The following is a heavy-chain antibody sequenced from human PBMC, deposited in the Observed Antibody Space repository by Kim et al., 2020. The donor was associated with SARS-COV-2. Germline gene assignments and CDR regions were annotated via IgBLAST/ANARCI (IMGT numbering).Heavy chain of an antibody. CDR1: GFTFGDYA. D-gene: IGHD2-2*01. J-gene: IGHJ6*02. V-gene: IGHV3-9*01. CDR2: ISWNSGSI. CDR3: AKETVKSPSSTSFQLPYYYYGMDV. Sequence: GGSLRLSCAASGFTFGDYAMHWVRQAPGKGLEWVSGISWNSGSIGYADSVKGRFTISRDNAKNSLYLQMNSLRAEDTALYYCAKETVKSPSSTSFQLPYYYYGMDVWGQGTTVTVSS.